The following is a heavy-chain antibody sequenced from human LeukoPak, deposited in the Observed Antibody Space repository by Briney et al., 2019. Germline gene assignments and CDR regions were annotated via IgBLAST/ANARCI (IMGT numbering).Heavy chain of an antibody. CDR1: GFTFSTYS. CDR2: ISSSSSYI. Sequence: PGGSLRLSCAASGFTFSTYSMNWVRQAPGKGLEWVSSISSSSSYIYVDSVKGRFTISRDNAENSLYLQMNSLRAEDTAVYYCARIRGPFDYWGQGTLVTVSS. CDR3: ARIRGPFDY. D-gene: IGHD5-12*01. J-gene: IGHJ4*02. V-gene: IGHV3-21*01.